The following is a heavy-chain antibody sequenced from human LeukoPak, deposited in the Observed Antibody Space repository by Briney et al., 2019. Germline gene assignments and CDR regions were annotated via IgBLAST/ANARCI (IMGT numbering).Heavy chain of an antibody. CDR2: IKQDGSEK. D-gene: IGHD3-10*01. CDR1: GFTFSDYY. CDR3: ARDYKRGVITNWFDP. Sequence: GGSLRLSCAASGFTFSDYYMSWIRQAPGKGLEWVANIKQDGSEKYYVDSVKGRFTISRDNAKNSLYLQMNSLRAEDTAVYYCARDYKRGVITNWFDPWGQGTLVTVSS. V-gene: IGHV3-7*01. J-gene: IGHJ5*02.